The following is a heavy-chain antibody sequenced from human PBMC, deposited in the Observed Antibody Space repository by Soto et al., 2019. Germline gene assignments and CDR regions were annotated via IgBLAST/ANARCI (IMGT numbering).Heavy chain of an antibody. Sequence: ASVKVSCKASGYTFTGYYMHWVRQAPGQGLEWMGWINPNSGGTNYAQKFQGRVTMTRDTSISTAYMELSRLRSDDTAVYYCARSQNLWIQLRFDYWGQGTLVTVSS. CDR3: ARSQNLWIQLRFDY. J-gene: IGHJ4*02. CDR2: INPNSGGT. V-gene: IGHV1-2*02. D-gene: IGHD5-18*01. CDR1: GYTFTGYY.